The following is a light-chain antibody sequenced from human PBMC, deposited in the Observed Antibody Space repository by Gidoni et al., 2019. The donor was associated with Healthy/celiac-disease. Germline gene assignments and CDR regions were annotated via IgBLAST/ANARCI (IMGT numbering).Light chain of an antibody. Sequence: LVLTQSPSASASLGASVKLTCTLSSGHSSYVIAWHQQQPEKGPRYLMKLNSDGSHSKGDGIPDRCSGSSSGAERYLTISSLQSEDEADYYCQTWGTGIHVVFGGGTKLTVL. J-gene: IGLJ2*01. V-gene: IGLV4-69*01. CDR3: QTWGTGIHVV. CDR2: LNSDGSH. CDR1: SGHSSYV.